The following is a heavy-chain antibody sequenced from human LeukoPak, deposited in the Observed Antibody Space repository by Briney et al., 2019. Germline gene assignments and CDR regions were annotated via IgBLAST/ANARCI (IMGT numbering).Heavy chain of an antibody. D-gene: IGHD5-12*01. Sequence: SETLSLTCTVSGGSISSYYWSWIRQPAGKGVGWIGRIYTSGSTNYNPSLKSRVTMSVDTSKNQFSLKLSSVTAADTAVYYCARDSGYSGYDFRYYYYGMDVWGQGTTVTVSS. CDR3: ARDSGYSGYDFRYYYYGMDV. CDR1: GGSISSYY. J-gene: IGHJ6*02. V-gene: IGHV4-4*07. CDR2: IYTSGST.